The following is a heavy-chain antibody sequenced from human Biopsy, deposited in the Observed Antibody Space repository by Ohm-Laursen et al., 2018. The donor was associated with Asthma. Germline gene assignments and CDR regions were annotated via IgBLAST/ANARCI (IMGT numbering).Heavy chain of an antibody. CDR2: ISYDGSSI. Sequence: SLRLSCAASRFTYEMHWVRQAPGKGLEWVAVISYDGSSIYYAASVKGRFTISRDNSKNTLSLQMNSLTAEDTAVYYCAKEGVAGTHIEDWGQGTLVTVSS. J-gene: IGHJ4*02. V-gene: IGHV3-30*04. D-gene: IGHD6-19*01. CDR1: RFTYE. CDR3: AKEGVAGTHIED.